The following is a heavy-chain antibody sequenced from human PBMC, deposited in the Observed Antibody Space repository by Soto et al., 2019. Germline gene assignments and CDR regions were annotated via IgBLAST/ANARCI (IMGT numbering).Heavy chain of an antibody. V-gene: IGHV2-5*01. CDR1: GFSLSTSGVG. D-gene: IGHD1-26*01. CDR2: IYWHDDK. Sequence: QITLKESGPTLVKPTQTLTLTCTFSGFSLSTSGVGVGWIRQPPGKALEWLALIYWHDDKRYSPSLKSRLTIPKDTCKTPSAPTITTFDPVATAPYYSAHRLGIVGATWSYWGQGTLLTVPS. J-gene: IGHJ4*02. CDR3: AHRLGIVGATWSY.